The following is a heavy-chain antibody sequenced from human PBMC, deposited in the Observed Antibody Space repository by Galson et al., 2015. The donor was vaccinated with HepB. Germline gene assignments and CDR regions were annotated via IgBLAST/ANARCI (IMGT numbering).Heavy chain of an antibody. J-gene: IGHJ6*03. Sequence: SLRLSCAASGFTFSSYWMSWVRQAPGKGLEWVANIKQDGSEKYYVDSVKGRFTISRDNAKNSLYLQMNSLRAEDTAVYYCARVSNIPFRGSGSYRDLYYYYYMDVWGKGTTVTVSS. D-gene: IGHD3-10*01. CDR3: ARVSNIPFRGSGSYRDLYYYYYMDV. V-gene: IGHV3-7*01. CDR1: GFTFSSYW. CDR2: IKQDGSEK.